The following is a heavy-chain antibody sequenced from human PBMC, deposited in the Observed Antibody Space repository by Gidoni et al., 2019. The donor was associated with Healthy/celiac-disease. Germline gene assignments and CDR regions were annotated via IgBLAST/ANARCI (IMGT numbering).Heavy chain of an antibody. Sequence: EVQLVESGGGLVQPGRSLRLSCAASGFTFDDYAMHWVRQAPGKGLEWVSGISWNSGSIGYADSVKGRFTISRDNAKNSLYLQMNSLRAEDTALYYCAKGASAGTGGWYFDLWGRGTLVTVSS. J-gene: IGHJ2*01. V-gene: IGHV3-9*01. CDR2: ISWNSGSI. CDR3: AKGASAGTGGWYFDL. D-gene: IGHD6-13*01. CDR1: GFTFDDYA.